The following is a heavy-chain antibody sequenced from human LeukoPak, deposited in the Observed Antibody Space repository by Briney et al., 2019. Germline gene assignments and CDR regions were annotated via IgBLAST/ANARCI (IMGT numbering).Heavy chain of an antibody. J-gene: IGHJ4*02. V-gene: IGHV3-33*01. CDR3: ASTSGWYESIDY. CDR1: GFTLSSYG. CDR2: IWYDGSNK. Sequence: GRSLTLSCSVSGFTLSSYGMQCVGQAPGKGREWVAVIWYDGSNKYYADSVKGRFTISRDNSKNTLYLQMNSLRAEDTAVYYCASTSGWYESIDYWGQGTLVTVSS. D-gene: IGHD6-19*01.